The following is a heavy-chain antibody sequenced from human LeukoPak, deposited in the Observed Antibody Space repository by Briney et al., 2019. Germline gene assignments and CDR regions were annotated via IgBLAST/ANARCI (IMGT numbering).Heavy chain of an antibody. CDR2: ISYDGSNK. D-gene: IGHD6-19*01. Sequence: PGGSLRLSCAASGFTFSSYGMHWVRQAPGKGLEWVAVISYDGSNKYYADSVKGRFTISRDNSKNTLYLQMNSLISEATAVYYCATAQQWRRAFDIWGLGTMVTVSS. CDR3: ATAQQWRRAFDI. J-gene: IGHJ3*02. CDR1: GFTFSSYG. V-gene: IGHV3-30*03.